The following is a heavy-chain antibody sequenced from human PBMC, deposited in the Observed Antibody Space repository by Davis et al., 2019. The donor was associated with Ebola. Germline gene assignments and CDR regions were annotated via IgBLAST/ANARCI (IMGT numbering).Heavy chain of an antibody. J-gene: IGHJ4*02. CDR1: GGTFSSYT. D-gene: IGHD6-13*01. V-gene: IGHV1-69*02. CDR3: ARAVAAAGTVLNY. CDR2: IIPILGIA. Sequence: SVKVSCKASGGTFSSYTISWVRQAPGQGLEWMGRIIPILGIANYAQKFQGRVTMTRNTSISTAYMELSSLTSDDTAVYYCARAVAAAGTVLNYWGQGTLVTVSS.